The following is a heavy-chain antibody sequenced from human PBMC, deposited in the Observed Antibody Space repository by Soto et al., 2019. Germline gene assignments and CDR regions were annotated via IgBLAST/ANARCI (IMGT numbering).Heavy chain of an antibody. CDR1: GGSVSSGSYY. V-gene: IGHV4-61*01. J-gene: IGHJ4*02. CDR3: AREVSVAANLYYFDY. CDR2: IYYSGST. D-gene: IGHD6-19*01. Sequence: SETLSLTCTVSGGSVSSGSYYWGWIRQPPGKGLERIGYIYYSGSTNYNPSLKSRVTISVDTSKNQFSLKLSSVTAADTAVYYCAREVSVAANLYYFDYWGQGTLVTVSS.